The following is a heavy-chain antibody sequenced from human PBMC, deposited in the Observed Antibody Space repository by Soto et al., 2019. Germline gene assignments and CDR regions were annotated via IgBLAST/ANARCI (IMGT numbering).Heavy chain of an antibody. D-gene: IGHD1-26*01. CDR2: FDPEDGET. Sequence: ASVKVSCKVSGYTLTELSMHWVRQAPGKGLEWMGGFDPEDGETIYAQKFQGRVTMTEDTSTDTAYMELSSLRSEDTAVYYCATGTAAGATIDYWGQGTLVTVSS. CDR1: GYTLTELS. V-gene: IGHV1-24*01. J-gene: IGHJ4*02. CDR3: ATGTAAGATIDY.